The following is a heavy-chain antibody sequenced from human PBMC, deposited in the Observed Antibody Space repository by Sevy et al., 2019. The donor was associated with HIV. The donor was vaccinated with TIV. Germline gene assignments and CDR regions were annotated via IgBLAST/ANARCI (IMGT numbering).Heavy chain of an antibody. CDR1: GFTLSSYA. J-gene: IGHJ4*02. V-gene: IGHV3-30-3*01. D-gene: IGHD3-22*01. Sequence: GGSLRLSCTASGFTLSSYAMHWVRQAPGKGLEWVAVISYDGSNKYYANSVKGRFTISRDNSKNTLYLQMNSLRAEDTAVYYCARDQYHDSSGSPYFDYWGQGTLVTVSS. CDR3: ARDQYHDSSGSPYFDY. CDR2: ISYDGSNK.